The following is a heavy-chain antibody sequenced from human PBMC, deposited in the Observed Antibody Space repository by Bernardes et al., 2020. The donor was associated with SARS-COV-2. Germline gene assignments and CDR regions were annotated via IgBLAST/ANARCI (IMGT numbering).Heavy chain of an antibody. CDR3: SRRQSSFYGSGSVPHTVFDL. CDR2: LYPGHSST. D-gene: IGHD3-10*01. V-gene: IGHV5-51*01. CDR1: VYNFISYW. J-gene: IGHJ2*01. Sequence: GESLKISCKSSVYNFISYWIGWVRQMPGGGLEWMRILYPGHSSTSYNPSFEAHVTISADKSINTAYLQWNSLKASDTAIYYCSRRQSSFYGSGSVPHTVFDLWGRGTLVTVSS.